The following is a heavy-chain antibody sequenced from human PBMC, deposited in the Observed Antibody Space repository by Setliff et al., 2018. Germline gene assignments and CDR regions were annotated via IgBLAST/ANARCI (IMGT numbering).Heavy chain of an antibody. CDR2: IYSSGST. V-gene: IGHV4-4*07. CDR3: ARGKLRLGQLSLFYGFDI. Sequence: LSLTCTVSGDSISSYYWSWIRQPAGKGLEWIGRIYSSGSTNFNPSLKSRVTMSMDTSKNQFSLKLSSVTAADTAIYYCARGKLRLGQLSLFYGFDIWGQGILVTGSS. J-gene: IGHJ4*02. D-gene: IGHD3-16*02. CDR1: GDSISSYY.